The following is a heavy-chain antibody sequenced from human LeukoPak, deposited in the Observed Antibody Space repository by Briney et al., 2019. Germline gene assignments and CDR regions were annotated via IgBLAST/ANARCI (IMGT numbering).Heavy chain of an antibody. D-gene: IGHD4-17*01. CDR3: VKIRYGDYGGYFDY. Sequence: GGSLRLSCAASGFTFSSYAMSWVRQAPGKGLEWVSAISGSGGSTYYADSVKGRFTISRDNSKNTLYLQMNSLRAEDTAVYYCVKIRYGDYGGYFDYWGQGTLVTVSS. CDR2: ISGSGGST. J-gene: IGHJ4*02. CDR1: GFTFSSYA. V-gene: IGHV3-23*01.